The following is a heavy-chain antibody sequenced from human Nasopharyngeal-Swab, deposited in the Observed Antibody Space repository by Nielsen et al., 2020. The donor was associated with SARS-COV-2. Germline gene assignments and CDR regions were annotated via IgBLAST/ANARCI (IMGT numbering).Heavy chain of an antibody. CDR3: ARDAGWLQSYYYYGMDV. CDR1: GYTFTSYG. Sequence: ASVKVSCKASGYTFTSYGISWVRQAPGQGLEWMGWISAYNGNTNYAQKLQGRVTMTTDTSTSTAYMELRSLRSDDTAVYYCARDAGWLQSYYYYGMDVCGQGTTVTVSS. D-gene: IGHD5-24*01. CDR2: ISAYNGNT. J-gene: IGHJ6*02. V-gene: IGHV1-18*01.